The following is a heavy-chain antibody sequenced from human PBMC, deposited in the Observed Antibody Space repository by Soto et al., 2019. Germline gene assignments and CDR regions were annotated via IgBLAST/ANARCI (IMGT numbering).Heavy chain of an antibody. CDR1: GFTFSSYP. CDR3: TKKGNGNHPFDT. J-gene: IGHJ3*02. V-gene: IGHV3-23*01. Sequence: GGSLRLSCAASGFTFSSYPMIWVRQSPEKGLEWVSGVTATGSDTYYADSVKGRFTISRDNSKNTLYLQMNSLRAEDTALYYCTKKGNGNHPFDTWGQGTKVTVSS. CDR2: VTATGSDT. D-gene: IGHD2-8*01.